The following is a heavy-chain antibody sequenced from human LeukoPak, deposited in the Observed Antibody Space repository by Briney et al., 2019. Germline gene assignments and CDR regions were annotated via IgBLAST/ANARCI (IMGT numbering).Heavy chain of an antibody. J-gene: IGHJ4*02. CDR3: ARGLQPYGYYRDY. D-gene: IGHD4-17*01. Sequence: PSETLSLTCAVYGGSFSGYYWSWIRQPPGKGLEWIGEIIHSGSTNYNPSLKSRVTISVDTSKNQSSLKLSSVTAADTAVYYCARGLQPYGYYRDYWGQGTLVTVSS. V-gene: IGHV4-34*01. CDR2: IIHSGST. CDR1: GGSFSGYY.